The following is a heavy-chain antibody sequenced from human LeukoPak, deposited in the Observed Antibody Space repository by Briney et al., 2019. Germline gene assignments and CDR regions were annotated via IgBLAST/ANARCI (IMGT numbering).Heavy chain of an antibody. CDR2: ITSSSSYI. Sequence: GGSLRLSCAASGFTFSTYNMNWVRQAPGKGLEWVSSITSSSSYIYYADSVKGRFTISRDNAKNSLYLQMNSLGAEDTAVYYCARDPYSGSYWDYYYYYMDLWGQGTTVTISS. V-gene: IGHV3-21*01. CDR3: ARDPYSGSYWDYYYYYMDL. D-gene: IGHD1-26*01. J-gene: IGHJ6*03. CDR1: GFTFSTYN.